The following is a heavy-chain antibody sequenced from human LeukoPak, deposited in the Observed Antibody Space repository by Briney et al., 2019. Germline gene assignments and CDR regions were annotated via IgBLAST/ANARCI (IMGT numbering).Heavy chain of an antibody. Sequence: QPGGSLRLSCAASGFTFSSYEMNWVRQAPGKGLEWVSYISSSGSTIYYADSVKGRFTISRDNAKNSLYLQMNSLRAEDTAVYYCARGRYNYGYIYDYWGQGTLVTVSS. CDR2: ISSSGSTI. CDR1: GFTFSSYE. V-gene: IGHV3-48*03. J-gene: IGHJ4*02. D-gene: IGHD5-18*01. CDR3: ARGRYNYGYIYDY.